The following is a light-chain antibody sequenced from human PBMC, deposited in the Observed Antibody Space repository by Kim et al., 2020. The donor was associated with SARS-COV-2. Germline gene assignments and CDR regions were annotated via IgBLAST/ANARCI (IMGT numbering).Light chain of an antibody. CDR3: QSYDSSNWV. Sequence: GKTVTISCARSSGSIASNYVQWYQQRPGSAPTTVIYEDNQRPSGVPDRFSGSIDSSSNSASLTISGLNTEDEADYYCQSYDSSNWVFGGGTQLTVL. V-gene: IGLV6-57*03. J-gene: IGLJ3*02. CDR1: SGSIASNY. CDR2: EDN.